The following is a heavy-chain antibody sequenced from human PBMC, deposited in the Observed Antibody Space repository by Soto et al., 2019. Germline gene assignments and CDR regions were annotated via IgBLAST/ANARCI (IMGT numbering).Heavy chain of an antibody. V-gene: IGHV1-18*01. CDR3: ARTSSGTYQLLSFDY. CDR2: ISAYNGNT. D-gene: IGHD2-2*01. J-gene: IGHJ4*02. Sequence: ASVKVSCKASGYTFTSYGISWVRQAPGQGLEWMGWISAYNGNTNYAQKLQGRVTMTTDTSTSTAYMELRSLRSDDTAVYYCARTSSGTYQLLSFDYWGQGTLVTVSS. CDR1: GYTFTSYG.